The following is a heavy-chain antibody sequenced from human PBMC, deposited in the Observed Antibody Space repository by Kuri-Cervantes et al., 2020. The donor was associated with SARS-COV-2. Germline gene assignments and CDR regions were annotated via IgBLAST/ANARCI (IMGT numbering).Heavy chain of an antibody. CDR3: ARLPIYFGAHYFDY. J-gene: IGHJ4*02. D-gene: IGHD3-3*01. CDR1: GGSISSHY. CDR2: IYYSGST. Sequence: GSLRLSCTVSGGSISSHYWSWIRQPPGKGLEWIGCIYYSGSTNYNPSLKSRVTISVDTSKNQFSLKLSSVTAADTAVYYCARLPIYFGAHYFDYWGQGTLVTVSS. V-gene: IGHV4-59*11.